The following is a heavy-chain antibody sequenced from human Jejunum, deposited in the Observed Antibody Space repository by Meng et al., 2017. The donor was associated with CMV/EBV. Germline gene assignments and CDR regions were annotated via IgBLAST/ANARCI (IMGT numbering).Heavy chain of an antibody. J-gene: IGHJ4*02. D-gene: IGHD3-10*01. CDR2: IYYNGNA. CDR3: ARGGIFRGIDY. CDR1: GDSISSGDYS. V-gene: IGHV4-30-4*08. Sequence: PQGSGPRLVQPSQTLSLTCTVSGDSISSGDYSWNWIRQSPGKGLEWIGYIYYNGNAYYNPSLQSRVSISVDTSKNEFSLNLNSVTAADTALYFCARGGIFRGIDYWGQGTLVTVSS.